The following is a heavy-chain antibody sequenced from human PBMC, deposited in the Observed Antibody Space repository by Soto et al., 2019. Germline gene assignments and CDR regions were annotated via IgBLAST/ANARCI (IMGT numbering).Heavy chain of an antibody. Sequence: VQLLESGGGLVQPGGSLRLSCAASGFTFSSYAMSWVRQAPGKGLEWVSAISGSGGSTYYADSVKGRFTISRDNSKNTLYLQMNSLRAEDTAVYYCAKGATYYYDSSGYYYVVEYFQHWGQGTLVTVSS. CDR1: GFTFSSYA. V-gene: IGHV3-23*01. CDR2: ISGSGGST. CDR3: AKGATYYYDSSGYYYVVEYFQH. J-gene: IGHJ1*01. D-gene: IGHD3-22*01.